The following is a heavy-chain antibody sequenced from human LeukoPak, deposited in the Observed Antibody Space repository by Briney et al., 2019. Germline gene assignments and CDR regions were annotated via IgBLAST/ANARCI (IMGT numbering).Heavy chain of an antibody. V-gene: IGHV3-74*01. Sequence: GGSLRLSCAASGFTSSSYWMHWVRQVPGKGLVWVSRISGDGTARSYADSVKGRFTISRDDAKNTVDPQMNSLRGEDTAVYYCVRGRGSYGWFDPWGQGTLVTVSS. CDR1: GFTSSSYW. D-gene: IGHD3-10*01. J-gene: IGHJ5*02. CDR2: ISGDGTAR. CDR3: VRGRGSYGWFDP.